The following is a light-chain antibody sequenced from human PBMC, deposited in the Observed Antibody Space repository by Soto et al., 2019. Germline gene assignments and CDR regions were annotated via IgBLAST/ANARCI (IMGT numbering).Light chain of an antibody. CDR2: EVS. V-gene: IGLV2-8*01. J-gene: IGLJ3*02. Sequence: QSVLTQPPSAPGSPGQSVTISCTGTSSDVGGYNYVSWYQQHPGKAPKLMIYEVSKRPSGVPDRFSGSKSDNTASLTVSGLQAEDEADYYCSSYAGSNNVVFGGGTKLTVL. CDR3: SSYAGSNNVV. CDR1: SSDVGGYNY.